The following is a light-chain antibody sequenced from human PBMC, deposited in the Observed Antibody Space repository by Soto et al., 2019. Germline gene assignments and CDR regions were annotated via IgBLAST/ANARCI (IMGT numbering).Light chain of an antibody. V-gene: IGKV3-15*01. J-gene: IGKJ1*01. CDR3: QQYYSWPQA. Sequence: IVMTQSPATLSVSPGERATLSCRASQSVSGYLAWYQQKPGQAPRLLIYGASTRATDIPPRFSGSGSATEFTLTISSLQSEDFAVYYCQQYYSWPQAFGQGTKVEIK. CDR2: GAS. CDR1: QSVSGY.